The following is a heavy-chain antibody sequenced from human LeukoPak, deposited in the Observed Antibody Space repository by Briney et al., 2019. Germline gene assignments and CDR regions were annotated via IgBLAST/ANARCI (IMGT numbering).Heavy chain of an antibody. V-gene: IGHV1-18*01. Sequence: ASVKVSCKASGGTFSSYAISWVRQAPGQGLEWMGWISAYNGNTNYAQKLQGRVTMTTDTSTSTAYMELRSLRSDDTAVYYCARLNVLLWFGELSTSDYWGQGTLVTVSS. CDR1: GGTFSSYA. CDR2: ISAYNGNT. J-gene: IGHJ4*02. CDR3: ARLNVLLWFGELSTSDY. D-gene: IGHD3-10*01.